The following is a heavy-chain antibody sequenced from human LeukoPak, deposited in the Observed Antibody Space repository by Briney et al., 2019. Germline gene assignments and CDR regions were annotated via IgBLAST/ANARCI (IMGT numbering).Heavy chain of an antibody. Sequence: PGRSLRLSCAASGFAFGDFAMNWVRQAPGKGLEWVSYIAGSDSTIYYADSVKGRFTISRDNAKNSLYLQMNSLRAEDTALYYCTTLGYHLDSWGQGTLVTVSS. CDR3: TTLGYHLDS. D-gene: IGHD1-14*01. CDR2: IAGSDSTI. V-gene: IGHV3-48*03. J-gene: IGHJ4*02. CDR1: GFAFGDFA.